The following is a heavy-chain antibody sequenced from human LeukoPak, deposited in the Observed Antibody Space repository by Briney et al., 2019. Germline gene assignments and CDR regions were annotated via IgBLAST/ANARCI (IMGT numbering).Heavy chain of an antibody. CDR2: ISGSGGST. CDR3: AKSSVESGYGALDI. D-gene: IGHD5-12*01. V-gene: IGHV3-23*01. J-gene: IGHJ3*02. Sequence: GGSLRLSCAASGFTFSSYAMNWVRQAPGKGLEWVSAISGSGGSTYYADSVKGRFTISRDNSKNTLHLQMNSLRAEDTAVYYCAKSSVESGYGALDIWGQGTMVTVSS. CDR1: GFTFSSYA.